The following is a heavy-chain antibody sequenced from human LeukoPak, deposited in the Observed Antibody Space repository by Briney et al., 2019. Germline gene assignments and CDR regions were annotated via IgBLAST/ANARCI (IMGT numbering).Heavy chain of an antibody. D-gene: IGHD5-18*01. CDR2: IKQDGSEK. CDR1: GFTFSSYW. CDR3: ARDFSGVPTAMVTRGDY. J-gene: IGHJ4*02. Sequence: PGGSLRLSCAASGFTFSSYWMSWVRQAPGKGLEWVANIKQDGSEKYYVDSVKGRFTISRDNAKNSLYLQMNSLRAEDTAVYYCARDFSGVPTAMVTRGDYWGQGTLVTVSS. V-gene: IGHV3-7*01.